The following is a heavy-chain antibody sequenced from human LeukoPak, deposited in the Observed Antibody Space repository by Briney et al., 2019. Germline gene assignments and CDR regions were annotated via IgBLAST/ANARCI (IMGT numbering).Heavy chain of an antibody. D-gene: IGHD2-15*01. CDR3: ARRYCSGGSCSYVDY. V-gene: IGHV5-51*01. CDR2: IYPGDSDT. Sequence: GESLKISCKGSGYSFTSYWIGWVRQMPGKGLEWMGIIYPGDSDTRYSPSFQGQVTISADESISTAYLQWSSLKASDTAMYYCARRYCSGGSCSYVDYWGQGTLVTVSS. CDR1: GYSFTSYW. J-gene: IGHJ4*02.